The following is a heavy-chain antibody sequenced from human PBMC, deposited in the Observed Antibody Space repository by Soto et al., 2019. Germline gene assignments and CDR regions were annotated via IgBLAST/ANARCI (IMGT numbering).Heavy chain of an antibody. CDR1: GFTFRSYG. V-gene: IGHV3-30*18. CDR2: ISYDGSNK. CDR3: AKDYDFWSGYWTTFDY. Sequence: QVQLVESGGGVVQPGRSLRLSCAASGFTFRSYGMHWVRQAPGKGLEWVAVISYDGSNKYYADSVKGRFTISRDNSKNTLYLQMNSLRAEDTAVYYCAKDYDFWSGYWTTFDYWGQGTLVTVSS. J-gene: IGHJ4*02. D-gene: IGHD3-3*01.